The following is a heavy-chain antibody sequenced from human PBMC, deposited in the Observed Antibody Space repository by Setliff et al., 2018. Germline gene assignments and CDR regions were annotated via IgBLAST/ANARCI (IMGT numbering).Heavy chain of an antibody. V-gene: IGHV4-39*01. CDR1: GVSISANHY. Sequence: PSETLSLTCTVSGVSISANHYWGWIRQPPGKGLEWIGSTYYNGDTYYNPSLKSRVTMSVDTSRNQFSLKLSSVTAADTALYYCARHVGIRGRGYNYYYYYMDVWGKGTTVTVSS. D-gene: IGHD3-10*01. J-gene: IGHJ6*03. CDR3: ARHVGIRGRGYNYYYYYMDV. CDR2: TYYNGDT.